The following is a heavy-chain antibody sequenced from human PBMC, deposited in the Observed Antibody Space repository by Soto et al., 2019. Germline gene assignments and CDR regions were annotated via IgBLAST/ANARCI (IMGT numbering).Heavy chain of an antibody. CDR1: GFSFGRYG. CDR2: VSYDGRNR. CDR3: AREYLEHGPDV. J-gene: IGHJ6*02. V-gene: IGHV3-30*03. Sequence: PGGSLRLSCVGSGFSFGRYGIHWVRQAPGKGLEWVAWVSYDGRNRNYADSLKARLTISRDNSKDTAFLQMNSLGPDDTSVYYCAREYLEHGPDVWGQGTSVTVSS.